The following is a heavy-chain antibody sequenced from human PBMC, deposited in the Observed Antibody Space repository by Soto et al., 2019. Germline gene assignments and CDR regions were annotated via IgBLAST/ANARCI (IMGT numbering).Heavy chain of an antibody. J-gene: IGHJ6*02. CDR2: IGGDAVTT. V-gene: IGHV3-23*01. CDR3: AKALYSSTYSRGMDV. CDR1: GFSFGSYS. Sequence: VQLLESGGGFVQPGGSLKLSCVASGFSFGSYSMTWVRQAPGKGLEWVSVIGGDAVTTYYADSVKGRFTVSRDNSKNTVHLQMNSLRAEDTAVYYCAKALYSSTYSRGMDVWGQGTTVTVSS. D-gene: IGHD6-19*01.